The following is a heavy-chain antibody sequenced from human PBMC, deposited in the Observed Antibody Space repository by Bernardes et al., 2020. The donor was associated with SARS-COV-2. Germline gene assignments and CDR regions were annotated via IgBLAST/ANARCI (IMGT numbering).Heavy chain of an antibody. CDR1: GGSISSSSYY. CDR3: ARIRITIFLRRGMDV. Sequence: SETLSLTCTVSGGSISSSSYYWGWTRQPPGKGLEWIGSIYYSGSTYYNPSLKSRVTISVDTSKNQFSLKLSSVTAADTAVYYCARIRITIFLRRGMDVWGQGTTVTVSS. J-gene: IGHJ6*02. D-gene: IGHD3-9*01. CDR2: IYYSGST. V-gene: IGHV4-39*01.